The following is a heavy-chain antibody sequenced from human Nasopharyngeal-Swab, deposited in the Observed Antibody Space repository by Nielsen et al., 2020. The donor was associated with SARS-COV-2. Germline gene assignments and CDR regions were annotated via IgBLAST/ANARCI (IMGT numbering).Heavy chain of an antibody. V-gene: IGHV1-2*02. J-gene: IGHJ6*02. CDR3: AREPRLGFDSRYYGMDV. Sequence: VKVSCKASGYTFTGYYMHWVRRAPGQGLEWMGWINPNSGGTNYAQKFQGRVTMTRDTSISTAYMELSRLRSDDTAVYYCAREPRLGFDSRYYGMDVWGQGTTVTVSS. CDR2: INPNSGGT. D-gene: IGHD3-9*01. CDR1: GYTFTGYY.